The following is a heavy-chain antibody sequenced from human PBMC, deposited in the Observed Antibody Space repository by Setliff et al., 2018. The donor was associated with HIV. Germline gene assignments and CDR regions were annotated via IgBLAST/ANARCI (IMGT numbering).Heavy chain of an antibody. J-gene: IGHJ4*02. CDR3: ARAYNVYDYRFDSSGYDY. D-gene: IGHD3-22*01. CDR2: IHQDGSEK. Sequence: GGSLRLSCAASGFTFTNYWMNWVRQAPGKGLEWVANIHQDGSEKYYVDSVKGRFIASTDNAKNSLFLRMNSLKAEDTAVYYCARAYNVYDYRFDSSGYDYWGQGTLVTVSS. V-gene: IGHV3-7*03. CDR1: GFTFTNYW.